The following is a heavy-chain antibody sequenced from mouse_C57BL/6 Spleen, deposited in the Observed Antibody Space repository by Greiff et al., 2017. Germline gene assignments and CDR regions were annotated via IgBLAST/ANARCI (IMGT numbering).Heavy chain of an antibody. CDR1: GFTFSSYA. CDR2: ISDGGSYT. Sequence: EVKLVESGGGLVKPGGSLKLSCAASGFTFSSYAMSWVRQTPEKRLEWVATISDGGSYTYYPDNVKGRFTISRDNAKNNLYLQMSHLKSEDTAMYYCAREDYGNLAWFAYWGQGTLVTVSA. D-gene: IGHD2-1*01. V-gene: IGHV5-4*01. CDR3: AREDYGNLAWFAY. J-gene: IGHJ3*01.